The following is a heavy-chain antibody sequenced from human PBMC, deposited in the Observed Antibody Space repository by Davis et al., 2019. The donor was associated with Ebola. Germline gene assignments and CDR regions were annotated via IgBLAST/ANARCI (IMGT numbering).Heavy chain of an antibody. V-gene: IGHV3-48*01. CDR1: GFTFSSYS. Sequence: GESLKISCAASGFTFSSYSMNWVRQAPGKGLEWVSYISSSSSTIYYADSVKGRFTISRDNAKNSLYLQMNSLRAEDTAVYYCAREEANIVVVPAATLYYYYGMDVWGQGTTVTVSS. J-gene: IGHJ6*02. D-gene: IGHD2-2*01. CDR2: ISSSSSTI. CDR3: AREEANIVVVPAATLYYYYGMDV.